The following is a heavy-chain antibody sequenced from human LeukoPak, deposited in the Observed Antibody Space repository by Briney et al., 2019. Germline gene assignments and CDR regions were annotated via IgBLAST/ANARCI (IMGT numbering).Heavy chain of an antibody. Sequence: SETLSLTCTVSGGSISSYYWGWIRQPPGKGLEWIGSIYYSGSTYYNPSLKSRVTISVDTSKNQFSLKLSSVTAADTAVYYCARNALTLGFDYWGQGTLVTVSS. V-gene: IGHV4-39*01. J-gene: IGHJ4*02. D-gene: IGHD2-2*01. CDR1: GGSISSYY. CDR3: ARNALTLGFDY. CDR2: IYYSGST.